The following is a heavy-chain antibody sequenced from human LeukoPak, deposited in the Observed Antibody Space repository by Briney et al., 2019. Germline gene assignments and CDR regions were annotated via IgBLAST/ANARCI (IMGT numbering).Heavy chain of an antibody. Sequence: PSETLSLTCAVSGGSISSYYWSWIRQPAGEGLEWIGRIYTSGTTNYNPSLKSRVTMSVDTSKNQFSLNLNSVTAADTAVYYCARRSANWGSPHYFEYWGQGTLVTVSS. V-gene: IGHV4-4*07. J-gene: IGHJ4*02. CDR1: GGSISSYY. D-gene: IGHD7-27*01. CDR2: IYTSGTT. CDR3: ARRSANWGSPHYFEY.